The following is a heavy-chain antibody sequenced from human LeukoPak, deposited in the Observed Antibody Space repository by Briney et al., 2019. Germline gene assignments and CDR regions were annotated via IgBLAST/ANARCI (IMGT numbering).Heavy chain of an antibody. D-gene: IGHD2-15*01. V-gene: IGHV4-30-4*01. CDR2: VYYGGST. J-gene: IGHJ5*02. Sequence: SGTLSLTCTVSGGSISSGDYYWSWIRQPQGKGLEWIGYVYYGGSTYYNPSLKSRVTISVDTSKNQFSLKLSSVTAADTAVYYCARENGVVVAARLNWFDPWGQGTLVTVSS. CDR1: GGSISSGDYY. CDR3: ARENGVVVAARLNWFDP.